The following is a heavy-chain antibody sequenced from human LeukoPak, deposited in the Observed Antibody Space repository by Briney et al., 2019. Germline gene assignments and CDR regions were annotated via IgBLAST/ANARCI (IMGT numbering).Heavy chain of an antibody. D-gene: IGHD1-26*01. Sequence: SVKVSCKASGGTFSIYAISWVRQALGQGLEWMGRIIPILGIANYAQKFQGRVTITADKSTSTAYMELSSLRSEDTAVYYCARVSGSRSDYWGQGTLVTVSS. J-gene: IGHJ4*02. CDR3: ARVSGSRSDY. CDR2: IIPILGIA. CDR1: GGTFSIYA. V-gene: IGHV1-69*04.